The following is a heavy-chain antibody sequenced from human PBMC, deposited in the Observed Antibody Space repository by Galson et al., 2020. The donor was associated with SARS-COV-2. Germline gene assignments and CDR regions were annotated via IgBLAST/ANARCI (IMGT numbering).Heavy chain of an antibody. D-gene: IGHD1-7*01. J-gene: IGHJ4*02. CDR3: AKDRWPTRNYYFDY. V-gene: IGHV3-9*01. CDR1: GFTFDDYA. Sequence: GGSLRLSCAASGFTFDDYAMHWVRPAPGKGLEWVSGISWNSGSIGYADSVKGRFTISRDNAKNSLYLQMNSLRAEDTALYYCAKDRWPTRNYYFDYWGQGTLVTVSS. CDR2: ISWNSGSI.